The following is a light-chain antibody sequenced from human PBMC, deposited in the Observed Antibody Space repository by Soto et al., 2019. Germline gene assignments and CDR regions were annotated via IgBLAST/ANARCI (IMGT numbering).Light chain of an antibody. CDR3: QQYNSWPRT. V-gene: IGKV3-15*01. Sequence: EIVMTQSPATLSVSPGERATLSCRASQSVSNNLAWYQHKPGQAPRLLIYGASTRATNSPARFSGSGSGTEFTLTISSLQSEDFAVYYCQQYNSWPRTFGQGTKVEVK. J-gene: IGKJ1*01. CDR2: GAS. CDR1: QSVSNN.